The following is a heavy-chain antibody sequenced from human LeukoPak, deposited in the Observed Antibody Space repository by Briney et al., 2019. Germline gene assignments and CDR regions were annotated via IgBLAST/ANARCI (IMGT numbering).Heavy chain of an antibody. CDR1: GFTFDDYT. V-gene: IGHV3-15*01. J-gene: IGHJ6*03. D-gene: IGHD3-22*01. CDR2: IKSKTDGGTT. CDR3: TTALNVGITMIVVPPSEVPLYYYYMDV. Sequence: GGSLRLSCAASGFTFDDYTMHWVRQAPGKGLEWVGRIKSKTDGGTTDYAAPVKGRFTISRDDSKNTLYLQMNSLKTEDTAVYYCTTALNVGITMIVVPPSEVPLYYYYMDVWGKGTTVTVSS.